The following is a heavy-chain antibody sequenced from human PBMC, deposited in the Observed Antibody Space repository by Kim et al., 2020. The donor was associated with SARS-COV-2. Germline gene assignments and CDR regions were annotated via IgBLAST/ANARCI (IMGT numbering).Heavy chain of an antibody. Sequence: SETLSLTCTVSGGSISSGGYYWSWIRQHPGKGLEWIGYIYYSGSTYYNPSLKSRVTISVDTSKNQFSLKLSSVTAADTAVYYCARDRRGPESPYDSSGYYPQYYYYYYYMDVWGKGTTVTVSS. J-gene: IGHJ6*03. CDR2: IYYSGST. CDR3: ARDRRGPESPYDSSGYYPQYYYYYYYMDV. D-gene: IGHD3-22*01. V-gene: IGHV4-31*03. CDR1: GGSISSGGYY.